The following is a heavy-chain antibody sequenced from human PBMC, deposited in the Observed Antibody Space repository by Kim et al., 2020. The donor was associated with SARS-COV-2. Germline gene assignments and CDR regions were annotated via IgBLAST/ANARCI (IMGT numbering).Heavy chain of an antibody. D-gene: IGHD3-22*01. CDR1: GGSISSYY. CDR3: TRLDYYESRGLPYYYYGMDV. CDR2: IYKSGTT. V-gene: IGHV4-59*08. J-gene: IGHJ6*02. Sequence: SETLSLTCTVSGGSISSYYWTWIRQPPGKGLEWIGYIYKSGTTNYNPSLKSRLNISVDTSKNQFSLKLSSVTAADTAVYYCTRLDYYESRGLPYYYYGMDVWGQGTTVTVSS.